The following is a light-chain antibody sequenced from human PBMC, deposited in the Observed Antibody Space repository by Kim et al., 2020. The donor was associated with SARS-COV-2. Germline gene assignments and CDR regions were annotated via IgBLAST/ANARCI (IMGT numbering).Light chain of an antibody. CDR1: QDIANY. V-gene: IGKV1-27*01. CDR2: AAS. J-gene: IGKJ1*01. Sequence: DIQMTQSPSSLSASVGDGVTITCRASQDIANYLAWYQQKPGKVPKLLVYAASALKSGVPSRFSGSRSGTDFTLTISSLQPEDVATYYCQKYDSAPWTFGQGTKVEIK. CDR3: QKYDSAPWT.